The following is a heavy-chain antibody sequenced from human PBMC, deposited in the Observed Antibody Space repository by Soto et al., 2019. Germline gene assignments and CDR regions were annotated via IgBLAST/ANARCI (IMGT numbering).Heavy chain of an antibody. Sequence: EVQLVESGGGLIQPGGSLRLSCAASGFTVSSNYMSWVRLAPGKGLEWVSVIYSGGSTYYADSVKGRFTISRDNSNNTLYLQMNSLRAEDTAVYYCARDRVESGYPEYFQHWGQGTLVTVSS. CDR2: IYSGGST. CDR3: ARDRVESGYPEYFQH. J-gene: IGHJ1*01. CDR1: GFTVSSNY. V-gene: IGHV3-53*01. D-gene: IGHD3-22*01.